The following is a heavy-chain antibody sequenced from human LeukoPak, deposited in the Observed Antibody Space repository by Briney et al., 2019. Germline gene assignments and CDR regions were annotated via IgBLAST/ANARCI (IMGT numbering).Heavy chain of an antibody. Sequence: ASVKVSCMASGYTFTGYYMHWVRPAPGQGLEWMGIINPSGGSTSYAQKFQGRVTMTRDTSTSTVYMELSSLRSEDTAVYYCARGTTSGFGEEIKYDYWGQGTLVTVSS. CDR1: GYTFTGYY. V-gene: IGHV1-46*01. J-gene: IGHJ4*02. CDR2: INPSGGST. D-gene: IGHD3-10*01. CDR3: ARGTTSGFGEEIKYDY.